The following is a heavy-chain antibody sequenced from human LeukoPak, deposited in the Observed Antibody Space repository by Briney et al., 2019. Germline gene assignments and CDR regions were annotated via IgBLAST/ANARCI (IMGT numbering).Heavy chain of an antibody. CDR1: GGTFSSYA. Sequence: SVKLSCKASGGTFSSYAISWVRQAPGQGLEWMGRIIPIFGIANYAQKFQGRVTITADKSTSTAYMELSSLRSEDTAVYYCARSPSNIWSGYKRVWYFDLWGRGTLVTVSS. CDR3: ARSPSNIWSGYKRVWYFDL. J-gene: IGHJ2*01. CDR2: IIPIFGIA. D-gene: IGHD3-3*01. V-gene: IGHV1-69*04.